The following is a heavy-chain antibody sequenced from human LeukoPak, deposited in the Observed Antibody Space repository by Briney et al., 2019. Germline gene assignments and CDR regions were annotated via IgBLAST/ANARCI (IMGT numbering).Heavy chain of an antibody. D-gene: IGHD4-17*01. Sequence: QPGGSLRLSCAASGFTFSSYEMNWVRQAPGKGLEWVSYISSSGSTIYYADSVKGRFTISRDNAKNSLYLQMNSLETEDTAVYYCATLDRGDYGDLVYYYYYMDVWGKGTTVTVSS. V-gene: IGHV3-48*03. CDR1: GFTFSSYE. J-gene: IGHJ6*03. CDR3: ATLDRGDYGDLVYYYYYMDV. CDR2: ISSSGSTI.